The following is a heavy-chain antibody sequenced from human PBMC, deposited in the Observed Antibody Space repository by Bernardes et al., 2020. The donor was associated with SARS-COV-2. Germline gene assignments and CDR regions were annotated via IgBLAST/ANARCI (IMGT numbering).Heavy chain of an antibody. CDR2: ISYDGSNK. CDR1: GFTFSSYA. V-gene: IGHV3-30*04. CDR3: ARGRIISAYFDY. Sequence: GSLRLSCAASGFTFSSYAMHWVRQAPGKGLEWVAVISYDGSNKYYADSVKGRFTISRDNSKNTLYLQMNSLRAEDTAVYYCARGRIISAYFDYWGQGTLVTVSS. D-gene: IGHD3-10*01. J-gene: IGHJ4*02.